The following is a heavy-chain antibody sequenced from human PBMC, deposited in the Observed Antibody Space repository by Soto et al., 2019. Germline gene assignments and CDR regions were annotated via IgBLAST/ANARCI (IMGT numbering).Heavy chain of an antibody. V-gene: IGHV4-31*03. J-gene: IGHJ4*02. Sequence: SETLSLTCTVSGGSISSGGYYWSWIRQHPGKGLEWIGYIYYSGSTYYNPSLKSRVTILVDTSYNQFSLKVSSVTAADTAVYYCARAGIQLATVTYFDYWGQGTPVTVSS. CDR1: GGSISSGGYY. CDR3: ARAGIQLATVTYFDY. CDR2: IYYSGST. D-gene: IGHD4-4*01.